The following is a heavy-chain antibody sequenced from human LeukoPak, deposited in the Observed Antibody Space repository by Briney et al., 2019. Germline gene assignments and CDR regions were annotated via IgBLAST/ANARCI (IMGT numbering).Heavy chain of an antibody. D-gene: IGHD3-22*01. CDR3: AKDRPNYYGSNGHYYRRDGDY. Sequence: PRRSLRLSCAASGFTFSIYAMSWVRQAPGKGLQWVSSITSSGDATYYADSVKGRFTISRDNSENMLYLQMNSLRVEDTAVYFCAKDRPNYYGSNGHYYRRDGDYWGQGTLVTVSS. J-gene: IGHJ4*02. CDR2: ITSSGDAT. CDR1: GFTFSIYA. V-gene: IGHV3-23*01.